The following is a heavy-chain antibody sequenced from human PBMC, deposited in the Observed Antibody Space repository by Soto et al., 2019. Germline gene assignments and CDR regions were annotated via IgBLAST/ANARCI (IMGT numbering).Heavy chain of an antibody. CDR2: INAGNGST. D-gene: IGHD3-9*01. Sequence: GASVKVSCKASGYTFTSYAMHWVRQAPGQRLEWMGWINAGNGSTKYSQKFQGRVTITRDTSASTAYMELSSLRSEDTAVYYCAREKGYDILTGYSYNWFDPWGQGTLVTVSS. CDR1: GYTFTSYA. J-gene: IGHJ5*02. V-gene: IGHV1-3*01. CDR3: AREKGYDILTGYSYNWFDP.